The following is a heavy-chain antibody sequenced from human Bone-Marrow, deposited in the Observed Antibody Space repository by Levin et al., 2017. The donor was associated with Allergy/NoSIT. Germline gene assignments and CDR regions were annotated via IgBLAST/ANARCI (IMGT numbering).Heavy chain of an antibody. J-gene: IGHJ4*02. Sequence: PSETLSLTCAVSGGSINSTNWWSWVRQPPGKGLEWIGEIYHSGGTNYSPSLKSRVTISVDRSKNHFSLNLRSVTAADTALSYCATRPRVLLWLGELSQFEYWGQGILVTVSS. V-gene: IGHV4-4*02. CDR1: GGSINSTNW. D-gene: IGHD3-10*01. CDR2: IYHSGGT. CDR3: ATRPRVLLWLGELSQFEY.